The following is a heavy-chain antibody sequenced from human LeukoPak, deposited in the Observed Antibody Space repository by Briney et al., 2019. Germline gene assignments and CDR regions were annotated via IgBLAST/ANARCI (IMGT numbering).Heavy chain of an antibody. CDR1: GFTVSSNY. CDR2: IYSGGST. CDR3: ARECSGGSCSFDYYYGMDV. D-gene: IGHD2-15*01. J-gene: IGHJ6*01. V-gene: IGHV3-66*01. Sequence: PGGSLRLSCAASGFTVSSNYMSWVRQAPGKGLEWVSVIYSGGSTYYADSVKGRFTISRDNSKNTLYLQMNSLRAEDTAVYYCARECSGGSCSFDYYYGMDVWGQGTTVTVSS.